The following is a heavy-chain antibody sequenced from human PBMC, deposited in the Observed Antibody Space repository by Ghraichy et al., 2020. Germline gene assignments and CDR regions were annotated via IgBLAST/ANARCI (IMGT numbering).Heavy chain of an antibody. CDR2: ISSSSSTI. J-gene: IGHJ4*02. CDR3: ARDGGTYYYGSGLS. D-gene: IGHD3-10*01. V-gene: IGHV3-48*02. Sequence: GESLNISCAASGFTFSSYSMNWVRQAPGKGLEWVSYISSSSSTIYYADSVKGRFTISRDNAKNSLYLQMNSLRDEDTAVYYCARDGGTYYYGSGLSWGQGTLVTVSS. CDR1: GFTFSSYS.